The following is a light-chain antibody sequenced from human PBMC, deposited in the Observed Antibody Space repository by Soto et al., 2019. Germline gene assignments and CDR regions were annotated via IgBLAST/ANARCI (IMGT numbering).Light chain of an antibody. CDR1: QSVSGN. J-gene: IGKJ1*01. V-gene: IGKV3-15*01. CDR3: QQYNDWPRP. CDR2: GAS. Sequence: EIVMTQFPATLSVSPGERATLSCRASQSVSGNLAWYQQKPGQAPRLLIYGASTRATGFPARFSGSGSGTAFTLTIGSLQSEDFAVYYCQQYNDWPRPFGQGTKVDIK.